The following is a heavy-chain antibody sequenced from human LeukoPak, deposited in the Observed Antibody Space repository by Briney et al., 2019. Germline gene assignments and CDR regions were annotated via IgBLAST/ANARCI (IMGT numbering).Heavy chain of an antibody. CDR1: GGSFSGYY. Sequence: SETLSLTCAVYGGSFSGYYWSWIRQPPGKGLEWIGEINHSGSTNYNPSLKSRVTISVDTSKNQFSLKLSSVTAADPAVYYCARGLVVRGVSSFDYWGQGTLVTVSS. V-gene: IGHV4-34*01. D-gene: IGHD3-10*01. CDR3: ARGLVVRGVSSFDY. CDR2: INHSGST. J-gene: IGHJ4*02.